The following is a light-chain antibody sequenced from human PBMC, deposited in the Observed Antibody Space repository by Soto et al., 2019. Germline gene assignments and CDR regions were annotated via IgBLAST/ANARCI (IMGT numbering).Light chain of an antibody. J-gene: IGKJ4*01. CDR2: KAS. CDR3: QQYNSMVT. V-gene: IGKV1-5*03. Sequence: DIQMTQSPSILSASVGDRVTITCRASQSISSWLAWYQQKPGKAPKLLIYKASSLETGVPSRFSGSGSGTEFTLTISSLQPDDFATYYCQQYNSMVTFGGGTKVEI. CDR1: QSISSW.